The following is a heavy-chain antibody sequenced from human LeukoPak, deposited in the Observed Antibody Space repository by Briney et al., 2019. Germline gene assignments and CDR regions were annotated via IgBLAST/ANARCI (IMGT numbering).Heavy chain of an antibody. D-gene: IGHD6-13*01. J-gene: IGHJ3*02. CDR3: ARALVQQPLGAFDI. V-gene: IGHV1-69*05. CDR1: GGTFMRHS. Sequence: GASVKVSCKASGGTFMRHSISWVRQAPGQGLEWMGGIIPIFGTANYAQKFQGRVTITTDESTSTAYMELSSLRSEDTAVYYCARALVQQPLGAFDIWGQGTMVTVSS. CDR2: IIPIFGTA.